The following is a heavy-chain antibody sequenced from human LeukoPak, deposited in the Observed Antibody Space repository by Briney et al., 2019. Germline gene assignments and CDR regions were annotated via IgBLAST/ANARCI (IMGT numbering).Heavy chain of an antibody. CDR1: GGSISSSSYY. V-gene: IGHV4-39*01. CDR2: IYYSGDT. CDR3: VSIYCSTTSCYFYFYYYMDV. Sequence: PSETLSLTCTVSGGSISSSSYYWGWVRQPPGKGLEWIASIYYSGDTYHNPSLKSRVTISVDTSRNQFSLKLSSVTAADTAVYYCVSIYCSTTSCYFYFYYYMDVWGKGTTVTVSS. J-gene: IGHJ6*03. D-gene: IGHD2-2*01.